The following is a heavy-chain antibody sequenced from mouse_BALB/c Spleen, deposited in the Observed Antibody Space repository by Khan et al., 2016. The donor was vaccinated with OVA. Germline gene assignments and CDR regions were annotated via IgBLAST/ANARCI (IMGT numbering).Heavy chain of an antibody. CDR1: GYTFASYT. CDR2: INPSNGYT. CDR3: VRDGYYYRNGGGIDY. J-gene: IGHJ3*01. Sequence: QVQLKQSGAELARPGASVKMSCKASGYTFASYTIHWIKQRPGQGLEWIGYINPSNGYTNYNQKFKDKATLTADTSSSTAYMQLSSLTSDDSAVYNCVRDGYYYRNGGGIDYWGQGTLVTVSA. V-gene: IGHV1-4*01. D-gene: IGHD2-14*01.